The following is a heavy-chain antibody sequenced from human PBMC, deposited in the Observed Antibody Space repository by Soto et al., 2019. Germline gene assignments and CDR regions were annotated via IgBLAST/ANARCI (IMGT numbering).Heavy chain of an antibody. D-gene: IGHD3-10*01. CDR1: GFTFSSYG. V-gene: IGHV3-33*01. CDR2: ISYDGSNK. J-gene: IGHJ4*02. Sequence: QVQLVESGGGVVQPGRSLRLSCAASGFTFSSYGMHWVRQAPGKGLEWVAVISYDGSNKYYADSVKGRFTSSRDNSKNTLYLQMTSLRAEDTAVYYCGRVCSQFGELCVWGQGTLVTVSS. CDR3: GRVCSQFGELCV.